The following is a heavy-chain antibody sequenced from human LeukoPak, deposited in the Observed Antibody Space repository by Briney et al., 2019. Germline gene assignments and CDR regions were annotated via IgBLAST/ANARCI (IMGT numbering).Heavy chain of an antibody. CDR1: GYSISSGYY. CDR3: ARGGWNSHGYYYY. J-gene: IGHJ4*02. V-gene: IGHV4-38-2*02. CDR2: IYHSGNT. D-gene: IGHD3-22*01. Sequence: PSETLSLTCTVSGYSISSGYYWGWIRQPPGKGLEWIGSIYHSGNTYYNPSLKSRVTISVDTSKNQFSLKLSSVTAADTAVYYCARGGWNSHGYYYYWGQGTLATVSS.